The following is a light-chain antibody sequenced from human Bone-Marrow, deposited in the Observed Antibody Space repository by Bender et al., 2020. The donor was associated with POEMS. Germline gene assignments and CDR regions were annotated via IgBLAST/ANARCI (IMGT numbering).Light chain of an antibody. CDR3: SSYTSSITWV. J-gene: IGLJ3*02. CDR1: SSDVGGYNY. V-gene: IGLV2-14*01. Sequence: QSALTQPASVSGSPGQSITISCTGTSSDVGGYNYVCWFQQHPGKAPKLIIYNVNNRPSGVSDRFSGSKSGNTASLTISGLRAEDEADYYCSSYTSSITWVFGGGTKLTVL. CDR2: NVN.